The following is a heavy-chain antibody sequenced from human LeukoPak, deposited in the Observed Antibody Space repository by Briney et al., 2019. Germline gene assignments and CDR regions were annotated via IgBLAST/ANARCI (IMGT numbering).Heavy chain of an antibody. CDR1: GGSFSGYY. CDR3: ARVGVPRAYYFDY. J-gene: IGHJ4*02. D-gene: IGHD6-6*01. V-gene: IGHV4-34*01. CDR2: INHSGST. Sequence: SKTLSLTCAVYGGSFSGYYWSLIRQPPGKGLEWIGEINHSGSTNYNPSLKSRVTISVDTSKNQFSLKLSSVTAADAAVYYCARVGVPRAYYFDYWGQGTLVTVSS.